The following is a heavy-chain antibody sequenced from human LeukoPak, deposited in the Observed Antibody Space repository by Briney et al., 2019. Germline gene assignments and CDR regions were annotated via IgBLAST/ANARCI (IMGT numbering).Heavy chain of an antibody. CDR1: GFTFSSYS. J-gene: IGHJ4*02. CDR2: ISSSSSTI. D-gene: IGHD1-20*01. Sequence: GGSLRLSCAASGFTFSSYSMNWVRQAPGKGLEWVSYISSSSSTIYYADSVKGRFTISRDNAKNTLYLQMNSLRAEDTAVYYCLRDLNWSLDQWGQGTLVTVSS. V-gene: IGHV3-48*04. CDR3: LRDLNWSLDQ.